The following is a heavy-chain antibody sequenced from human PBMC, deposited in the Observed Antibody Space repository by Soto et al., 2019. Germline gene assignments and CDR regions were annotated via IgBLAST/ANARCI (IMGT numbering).Heavy chain of an antibody. CDR2: IKYSAST. Sequence: SQTMSLTCTLSAGSLSTYDCSWIRQSPGKGLEWIGCIKYSASTNYSPSRKSRVTISVDTSKNLCCLKLSSVTAADTAEYYCARVVAATSHHFDYWGQGALVTVSS. J-gene: IGHJ4*02. CDR3: ARVVAATSHHFDY. V-gene: IGHV4-59*01. CDR1: AGSLSTYD. D-gene: IGHD2-15*01.